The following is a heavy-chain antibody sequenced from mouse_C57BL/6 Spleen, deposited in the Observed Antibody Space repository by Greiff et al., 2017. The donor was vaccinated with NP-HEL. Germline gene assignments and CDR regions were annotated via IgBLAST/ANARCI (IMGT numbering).Heavy chain of an antibody. CDR2: INPSNGGT. CDR3: ARSGDGYYHYYYAMDY. Sequence: QVQLQQPGTELVKPGASVKLSCKASGYTFTSYWMHWVKQRPGQGLEWIGNINPSNGGTNYNEKFKSKATLTVDKSSSTAYMQRSSLTSEDSAVYYCARSGDGYYHYYYAMDYWGQGTSGTVSS. V-gene: IGHV1-53*01. D-gene: IGHD2-3*01. CDR1: GYTFTSYW. J-gene: IGHJ4*01.